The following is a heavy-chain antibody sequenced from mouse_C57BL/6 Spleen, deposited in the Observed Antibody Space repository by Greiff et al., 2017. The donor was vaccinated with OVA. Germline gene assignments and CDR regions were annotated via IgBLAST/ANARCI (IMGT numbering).Heavy chain of an antibody. J-gene: IGHJ3*01. CDR2: INPSNGGT. Sequence: QVQLKQPGTELVKPGASVKLSCKASGYTFTSYWMHWVKQRPGQGLEWIGNINPSNGGTNYNEKFKSKATLTVDKSSSTAYMQLSSLTSEDSAVYYGARGGTYDGNSRFAYWGQGTLVTVSA. V-gene: IGHV1-53*01. CDR1: GYTFTSYW. CDR3: ARGGTYDGNSRFAY. D-gene: IGHD2-10*01.